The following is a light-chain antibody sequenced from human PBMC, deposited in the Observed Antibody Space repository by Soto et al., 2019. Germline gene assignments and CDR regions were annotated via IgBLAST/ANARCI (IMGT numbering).Light chain of an antibody. J-gene: IGKJ1*01. CDR1: QSVSSN. V-gene: IGKV3-15*01. Sequence: EIVMTQSPATLSVSPGERATLSCRASQSVSSNLAWYQQKPGQAPRPLIYAASTRAAGVPARFSGSGSGTEFTLTISSLQSEDFAVYYCHQYNYWPTFGQGTKVDIK. CDR3: HQYNYWPT. CDR2: AAS.